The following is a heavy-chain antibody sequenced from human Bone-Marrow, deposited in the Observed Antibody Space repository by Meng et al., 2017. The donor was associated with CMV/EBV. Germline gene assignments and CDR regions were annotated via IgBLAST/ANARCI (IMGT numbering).Heavy chain of an antibody. CDR1: GGSISSYY. CDR2: IYPDDFDI. V-gene: IGHV5-51*01. CDR3: ARHLEMATIAEYNYGMDV. Sequence: GESLKISCTVSGGSISSYYWTWIRQPAGKGLEWMGIIYPDDFDIRYSPSFQGQVTISADKSTSTAYLQWSSLKASDTAIYYCARHLEMATIAEYNYGMDVWGQGTTVTVSS. J-gene: IGHJ6*02. D-gene: IGHD5-24*01.